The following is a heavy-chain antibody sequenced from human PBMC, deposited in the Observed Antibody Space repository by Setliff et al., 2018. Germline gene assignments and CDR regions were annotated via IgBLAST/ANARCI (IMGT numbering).Heavy chain of an antibody. CDR3: RVWVTMIEMES. CDR1: GASFSGNY. D-gene: IGHD3-22*01. CDR2: MNPSGST. J-gene: IGHJ4*02. V-gene: IGHV4-34*01. Sequence: SETLSLTCAVYGASFSGNYWSWIRQPPGKGLGWIGEMNPSGSTNYNPSLKSRVTFSVDTSKNQFSLKLTSVTAADTAVYYCRVWVTMIEMESWGQGTLVTVSS.